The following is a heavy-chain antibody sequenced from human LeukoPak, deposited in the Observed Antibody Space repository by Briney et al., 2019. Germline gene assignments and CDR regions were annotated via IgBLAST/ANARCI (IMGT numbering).Heavy chain of an antibody. CDR3: ARAGDYSNYVHYFDY. D-gene: IGHD4-11*01. J-gene: IGHJ4*02. Sequence: PSETLSLTCAAYGGSFSGYYWSWIRQPPGKGLEWIGEINHSGSTNYNPSLKNGVTITVDTSKNQVPLKLSSVTAADTSVYYCARAGDYSNYVHYFDYWGQGTLATVSS. V-gene: IGHV4-34*01. CDR1: GGSFSGYY. CDR2: INHSGST.